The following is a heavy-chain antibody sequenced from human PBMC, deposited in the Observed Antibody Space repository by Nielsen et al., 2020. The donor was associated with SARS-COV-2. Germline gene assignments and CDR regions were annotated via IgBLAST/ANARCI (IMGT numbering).Heavy chain of an antibody. J-gene: IGHJ4*02. V-gene: IGHV3-73*01. CDR3: TRWVVGTTYTFDY. CDR1: GFTFSGSA. CDR2: IRSKANSYAT. Sequence: GGSLRLSCAASGFTFSGSAVHWVRQASGKGLEWVGRIRSKANSYATAYAAPVKGRFTISRDDSKNTAYLQMSSLRTEDTAVYYCTRWVVGTTYTFDYWGQGTLVTVPS. D-gene: IGHD1-26*01.